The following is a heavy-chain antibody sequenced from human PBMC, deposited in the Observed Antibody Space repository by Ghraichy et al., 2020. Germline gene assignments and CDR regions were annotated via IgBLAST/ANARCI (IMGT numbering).Heavy chain of an antibody. J-gene: IGHJ4*02. CDR1: GGTFNNFA. CDR2: IVPLYGTP. Sequence: SVKVSCKASGGTFNNFAVNWVRQAPGQGLEWMGGIVPLYGTPNYAQEFQGRVTIIADDSTGTAYMELTSLRSEHTAVYYCASQSPSRSFYPSFFECWGQGTLVTVSS. D-gene: IGHD1-26*01. CDR3: ASQSPSRSFYPSFFEC. V-gene: IGHV1-69*13.